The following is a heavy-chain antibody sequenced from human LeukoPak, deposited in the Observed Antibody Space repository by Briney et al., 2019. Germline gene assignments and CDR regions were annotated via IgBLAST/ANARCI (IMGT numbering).Heavy chain of an antibody. D-gene: IGHD7-27*01. CDR1: GFTFNIYS. J-gene: IGHJ4*02. CDR3: AKDLSWGLDY. V-gene: IGHV3-23*01. Sequence: GGSLRLSCAASGFTFNIYSMSWVRQAPGKGLEWVSAISGSGGSTYYADSVKGRFTISRDNSKNTLYLQINSLRAEDTAVYYCAKDLSWGLDYWGQGTLVTVSS. CDR2: ISGSGGST.